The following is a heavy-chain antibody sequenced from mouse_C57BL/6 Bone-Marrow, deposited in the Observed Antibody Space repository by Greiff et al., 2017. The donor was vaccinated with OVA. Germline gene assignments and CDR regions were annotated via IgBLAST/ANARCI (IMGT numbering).Heavy chain of an antibody. CDR3: ASSGFAY. CDR2: INPYNGGT. CDR1: GYTFTDYY. J-gene: IGHJ3*01. V-gene: IGHV1-19*01. Sequence: VQLQQSGPVLVKPGASVTMSCKASGYTFTDYYMNWVKQSHGKSLEWIGVINPYNGGTSYNQKFKGTATLTVYKSSRTAFLELNSLTSEDSAVYYCASSGFAYWGQGTLGTVSA.